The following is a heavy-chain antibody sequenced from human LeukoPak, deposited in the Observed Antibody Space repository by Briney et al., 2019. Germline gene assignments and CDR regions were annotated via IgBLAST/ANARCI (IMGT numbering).Heavy chain of an antibody. V-gene: IGHV3-30*03. D-gene: IGHD6-19*01. CDR2: ISYDGSNK. CDR3: ARVSIAVAQPHYYGMDV. CDR1: GFTFSSYG. Sequence: PGRSLRLSCAASGFTFSSYGMHWVREAPGKGLEWVAVISYDGSNKYYADPVKRRFTISRDNYKNTLYLQMNSLRAEDTAVYYCARVSIAVAQPHYYGMDVWGQGTRVTVSS. J-gene: IGHJ6*02.